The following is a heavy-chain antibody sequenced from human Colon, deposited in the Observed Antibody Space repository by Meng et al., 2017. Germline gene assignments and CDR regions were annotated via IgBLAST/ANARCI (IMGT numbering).Heavy chain of an antibody. Sequence: QVALEESGPGLVEPSGTLALTCDVSGGSISSSNYWSWVRQPPGKGLEWIGQIYLSGSPSYNPSLESRVTISVDKSKNQLSLRLTSVTAADTAIYYCARHGGWHFDYWGQGTLVTVSS. D-gene: IGHD6-19*01. V-gene: IGHV4-4*02. CDR1: GGSISSSNY. CDR2: IYLSGSP. J-gene: IGHJ4*02. CDR3: ARHGGWHFDY.